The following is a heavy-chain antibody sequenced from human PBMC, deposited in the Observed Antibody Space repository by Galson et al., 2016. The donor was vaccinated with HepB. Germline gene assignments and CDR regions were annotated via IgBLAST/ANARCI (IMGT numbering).Heavy chain of an antibody. CDR1: GFSFTEYG. J-gene: IGHJ4*02. CDR3: ARDLNTAVFNVANFDN. CDR2: IYFNGRDI. Sequence: SLRLSCAASGFSFTEYGMHWVRQAPGKGWEWLAVIYFNGRDIYYADSVKGRFTISRDTSKNKLYLQMNSLRAEDTALYYCARDLNTAVFNVANFDNWGQGTLVTVSS. D-gene: IGHD6-19*01. V-gene: IGHV3-33*01.